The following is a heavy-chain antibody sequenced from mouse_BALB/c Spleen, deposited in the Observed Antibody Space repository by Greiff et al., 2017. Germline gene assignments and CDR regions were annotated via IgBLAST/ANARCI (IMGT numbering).Heavy chain of an antibody. Sequence: EVQLQQSGPGLVKPSQSLSLTCTVTGYSITSDYAWNWIRQFPGNKLEWMGYISYSGSTSYNPSLKSRISITRDTSKNQFFLQLNSVTTEDTATYYCARLGFYGSFYYYAMDYWGQGTSVTVSS. CDR1: GYSITSDYA. V-gene: IGHV3-2*02. CDR3: ARLGFYGSFYYYAMDY. J-gene: IGHJ4*01. D-gene: IGHD1-1*01. CDR2: ISYSGST.